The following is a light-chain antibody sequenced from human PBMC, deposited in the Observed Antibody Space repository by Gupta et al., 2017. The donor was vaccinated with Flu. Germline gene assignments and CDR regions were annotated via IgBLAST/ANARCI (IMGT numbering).Light chain of an antibody. CDR3: SSYISNNTLKV. CDR2: DAS. CDR1: SSDVGSYNY. V-gene: IGLV2-14*03. Sequence: SSDVGSYNYVSWYQHHPGKAPKLTIYDASNRPSGVSNRFSGSKSGNTASLTISGLQAEDEADYYCSSYISNNTLKVFGGGTKVTVL. J-gene: IGLJ2*01.